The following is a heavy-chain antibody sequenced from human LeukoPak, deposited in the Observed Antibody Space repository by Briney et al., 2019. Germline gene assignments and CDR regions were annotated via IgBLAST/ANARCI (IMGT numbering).Heavy chain of an antibody. J-gene: IGHJ4*02. CDR1: GFSFSNYS. CDR2: ISRRSRTI. Sequence: GGSLRLSCEASGFSFSNYSINWVRQPPGKGPEWISYISRRSRTIHYADSVKGRFTVSRDNAKNSLYPQMNSLRAEDTAVYYCVRSAYWGQGTLVTVSS. CDR3: VRSAY. V-gene: IGHV3-48*01.